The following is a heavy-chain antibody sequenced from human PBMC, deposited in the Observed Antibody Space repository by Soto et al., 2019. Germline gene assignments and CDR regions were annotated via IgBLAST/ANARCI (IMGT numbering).Heavy chain of an antibody. CDR1: GYTFFSFW. V-gene: IGHV5-10-1*01. D-gene: IGHD2-2*01. J-gene: IGHJ4*02. CDR2: IDPGDSSA. CDR3: ARRYCSRADCYSDS. Sequence: PGESLKISCHGSGYTFFSFWIVWVRQVPGKGLEWVGRIDPGDSSATYSPTFQGHVTISADRSTRSAYLQWRSLGASDTAIYFCARRYCSRADCYSDSWGQGSLVTVSS.